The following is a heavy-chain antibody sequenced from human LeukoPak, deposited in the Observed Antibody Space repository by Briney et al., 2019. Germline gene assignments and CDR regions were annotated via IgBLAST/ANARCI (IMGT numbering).Heavy chain of an antibody. V-gene: IGHV3-33*01. D-gene: IGHD3-10*01. CDR1: GFTFSSYG. CDR3: ARDETGSGAFDI. Sequence: SGGSLRLSCAASGFTFSSYGIHWVRQAPGKGLEWVAVIWYDGSNKYYAHSVKGRFTISRYNSKNTLYLQMNSLRAEDTAVYYCARDETGSGAFDIWGQGTMVTVSS. CDR2: IWYDGSNK. J-gene: IGHJ3*02.